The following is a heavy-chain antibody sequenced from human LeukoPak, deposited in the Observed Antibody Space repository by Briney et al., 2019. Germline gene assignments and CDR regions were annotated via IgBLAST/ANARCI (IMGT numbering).Heavy chain of an antibody. CDR2: IYYSGST. D-gene: IGHD6-13*01. CDR1: GGSISSYY. V-gene: IGHV4-59*01. Sequence: PSETLSLTCTVSGGSISSYYWSWIRQPPGKGLEWIGYIYYSGSTNYNPSLKSRVTISVDTSKNQFSLKLSSVTAADTAVYYCARGGSFWQQLDNWFDPWGQGTLVTVSS. CDR3: ARGGSFWQQLDNWFDP. J-gene: IGHJ5*02.